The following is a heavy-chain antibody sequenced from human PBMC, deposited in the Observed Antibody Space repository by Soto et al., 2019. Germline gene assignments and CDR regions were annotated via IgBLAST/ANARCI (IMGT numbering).Heavy chain of an antibody. J-gene: IGHJ4*02. CDR1: GGSISTSNW. CDR2: VYHSGST. CDR3: ASTSARGTRFDY. D-gene: IGHD1-1*01. V-gene: IGHV4-4*02. Sequence: QVQLQESGPGLVKPSGTLSLTCAVSGGSISTSNWWSWVRQPPGKGLEWIGEVYHSGSTNYNPSFKGRAAMSLHQTTRQSSLKLNSVTAADTPLYYCASTSARGTRFDYWGQGSLVPVSS.